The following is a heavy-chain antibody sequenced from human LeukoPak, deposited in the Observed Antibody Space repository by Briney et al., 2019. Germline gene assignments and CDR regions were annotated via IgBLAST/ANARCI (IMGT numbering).Heavy chain of an antibody. J-gene: IGHJ5*02. D-gene: IGHD2-15*01. CDR2: IYASGNS. CDR1: GGSISSSSYY. CDR3: AGTRRYCSGGSCYNWFDP. V-gene: IGHV4-61*02. Sequence: SETLSLTCTVSGGSISSSSYYWSWIRQPAGKGLEWIGRIYASGNSNYNASLKSRVTISIDTSKNQFSLRLSSVIAADTAVYYCAGTRRYCSGGSCYNWFDPWGQGTLVTVSS.